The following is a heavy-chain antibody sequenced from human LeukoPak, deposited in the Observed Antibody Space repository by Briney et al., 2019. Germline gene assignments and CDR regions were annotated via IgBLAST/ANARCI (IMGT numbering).Heavy chain of an antibody. D-gene: IGHD2-15*01. CDR3: ARLSRYCSGGSCYGNYFDY. Sequence: SETLSLTCAVSGGSISSGGYSWRWIRQPPGKGLEWIGYIYHNGSTYYNPSLKSRVTISVDRSKNQFSLRLSSVTAADTAVYYCARLSRYCSGGSCYGNYFDYWGQGTLVTVSS. CDR2: IYHNGST. CDR1: GGSISSGGYS. V-gene: IGHV4-30-2*01. J-gene: IGHJ4*02.